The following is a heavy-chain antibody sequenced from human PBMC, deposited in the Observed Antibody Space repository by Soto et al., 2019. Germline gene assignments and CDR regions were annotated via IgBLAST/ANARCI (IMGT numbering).Heavy chain of an antibody. Sequence: ASVKVSCKASGYTFTSYGISWLRQAPGQGLEWMGWISAYNGNTNYAQKLQGRVTMTTDTSTSTAYMELRSLRSDDTAVYYCARGMGVVPAANPTYGMDVWGQGTTVTVSS. CDR3: ARGMGVVPAANPTYGMDV. CDR1: GYTFTSYG. V-gene: IGHV1-18*04. D-gene: IGHD2-2*01. J-gene: IGHJ6*02. CDR2: ISAYNGNT.